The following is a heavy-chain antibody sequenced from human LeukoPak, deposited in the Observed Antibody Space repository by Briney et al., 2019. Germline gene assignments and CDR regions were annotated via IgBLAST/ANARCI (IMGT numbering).Heavy chain of an antibody. CDR2: IYSGTI. CDR1: GFTASSNS. Sequence: GGSLRLSCTVSGFTASSNSMSWVRQAPGKGLEWVSFIYSGTIHYSDSVKGRFTISRDNAKNSLYLQMNSLGAEDSAVYYCARDSLHPRRLSDAFDVWGQGTMVTVSS. D-gene: IGHD3-16*02. CDR3: ARDSLHPRRLSDAFDV. J-gene: IGHJ3*01. V-gene: IGHV3-53*01.